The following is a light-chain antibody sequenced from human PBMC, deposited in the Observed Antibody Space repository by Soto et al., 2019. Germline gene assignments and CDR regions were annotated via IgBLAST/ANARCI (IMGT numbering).Light chain of an antibody. CDR2: RTS. CDR1: QSISSN. J-gene: IGKJ5*01. V-gene: IGKV3-15*01. Sequence: EIVMTQSPSTLSVSAGERATLSCRASQSISSNLAWYQQKPGQAPRLLMFRTSSRATGFPARFSGSGSGTEFNLTISSLQSEDFAVYYCQQRSNWPITFGQGTRLEI. CDR3: QQRSNWPIT.